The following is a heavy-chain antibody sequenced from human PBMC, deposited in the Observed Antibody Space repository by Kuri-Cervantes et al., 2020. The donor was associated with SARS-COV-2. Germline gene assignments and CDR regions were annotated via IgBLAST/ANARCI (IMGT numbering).Heavy chain of an antibody. CDR3: ARDEQLGHYYYYYGMDV. V-gene: IGHV1-69*13. CDR2: IIPIFGTA. J-gene: IGHJ6*02. D-gene: IGHD6-13*01. Sequence: SVKVSCKASGYTFTGYYVHWVRQAPGQGLEWMGGIIPIFGTANYAQKFQGRVTITADESTSTAYMELSSLRSEDTAVYYCARDEQLGHYYYYYGMDVWGQGTTVTVSS. CDR1: GYTFTGYY.